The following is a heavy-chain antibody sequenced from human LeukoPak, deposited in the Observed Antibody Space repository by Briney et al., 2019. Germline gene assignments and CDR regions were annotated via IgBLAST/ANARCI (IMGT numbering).Heavy chain of an antibody. D-gene: IGHD6-19*01. J-gene: IGHJ4*02. CDR2: IYYSGST. V-gene: IGHV4-39*07. Sequence: GSLRLSCAASGFTFSSYAMSWIRQPPGKGLEWIGSIYYSGSTYCNPSLKSRVTISVDTSKNQFSLKLSSVTAADTAVYYCARDPSRIAVAGITDYWGQGTLVTVSS. CDR1: GFTFSSYA. CDR3: ARDPSRIAVAGITDY.